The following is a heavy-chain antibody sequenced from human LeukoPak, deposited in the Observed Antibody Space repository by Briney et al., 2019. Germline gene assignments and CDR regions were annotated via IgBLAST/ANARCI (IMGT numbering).Heavy chain of an antibody. CDR3: ARAGRTYDILTGYFDY. D-gene: IGHD3-9*01. Sequence: SETLSLTCTVSGGSISSYYWSWIRQPPGKGLEWIGSIYHSGSTYYNPSLKSRVTIAVDTSKHQFSLKLSSVTAAHTAVYYCARAGRTYDILTGYFDYWGQGTLVTVSS. CDR2: IYHSGST. V-gene: IGHV4-38-2*02. CDR1: GGSISSYY. J-gene: IGHJ4*02.